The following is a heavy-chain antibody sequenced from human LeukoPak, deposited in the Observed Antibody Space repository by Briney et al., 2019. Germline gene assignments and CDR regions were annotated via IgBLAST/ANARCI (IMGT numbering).Heavy chain of an antibody. CDR1: GGSFSSHY. J-gene: IGHJ4*02. V-gene: IGHV4-59*08. Sequence: RSSETLSLACTVSGGSFSSHYWSWIRQPPGKGLEWIAYIYYSGSTNYNPSLKSRVTISVDTSKSQFSLRLSSVTAADTAVYYCARQLWNYFDYWGQGTLVTVSS. CDR2: IYYSGST. CDR3: ARQLWNYFDY. D-gene: IGHD5-18*01.